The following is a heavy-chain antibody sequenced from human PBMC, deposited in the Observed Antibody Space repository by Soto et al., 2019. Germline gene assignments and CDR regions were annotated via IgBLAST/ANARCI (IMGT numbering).Heavy chain of an antibody. Sequence: GGSLRLSCVASGLTFSRHAMSWVQQAPGKGPELSSTINPDGANTHFADSVQGRFIIARDKSRNTVDLYINSLRADDTAIYCRVSCVSAHFEYWAQGTEVTVSS. CDR1: GLTFSRHA. V-gene: IGHV3-23*01. CDR3: VSCVSAHFEY. CDR2: INPDGANT. J-gene: IGHJ4*02. D-gene: IGHD2-21*01.